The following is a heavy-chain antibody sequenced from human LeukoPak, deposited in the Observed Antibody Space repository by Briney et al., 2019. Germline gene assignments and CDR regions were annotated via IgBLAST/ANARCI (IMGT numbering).Heavy chain of an antibody. Sequence: PGGSLRLSCAASGFAFSTYAMSWVRQAPGKGLEWVSTISGSGGSTSCADSAKGRFTISRDDSKNTLYLQMDSLRAEDTAVYYCASDGIAVAGAWAGFDYWGQGTLVTVSS. CDR3: ASDGIAVAGAWAGFDY. V-gene: IGHV3-23*01. CDR2: ISGSGGST. D-gene: IGHD6-19*01. CDR1: GFAFSTYA. J-gene: IGHJ4*02.